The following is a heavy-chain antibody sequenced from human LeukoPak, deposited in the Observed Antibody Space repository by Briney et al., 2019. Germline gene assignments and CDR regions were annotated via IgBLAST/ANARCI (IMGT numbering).Heavy chain of an antibody. CDR3: TREDRDTFDI. V-gene: IGHV6-1*01. J-gene: IGHJ3*02. CDR2: TYYRSKWYN. Sequence: SQTLSLTCAISGDSVSNNIAAWTWIRQSPSRGLEWLGRTYYRSKWYNDYAVSVRGRITVNPDTSKNQFSLQPNSVTPEDTAVYYCTREDRDTFDIWGQGTVVTVSS. CDR1: GDSVSNNIAA.